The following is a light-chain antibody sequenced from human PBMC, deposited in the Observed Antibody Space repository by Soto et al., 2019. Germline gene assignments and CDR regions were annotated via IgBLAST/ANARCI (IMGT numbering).Light chain of an antibody. CDR3: SSFTTSSTVL. V-gene: IGLV2-14*01. Sequence: QSVLTQPASVSGSPGQSITISCTGTSSDVGGYNYVSWYQQLPGKAPKLMIYDVSNRPSGISNRFSGSKSGNTASLTISGLQAEDEADYYCSSFTTSSTVLFGGGTKLTVL. CDR1: SSDVGGYNY. CDR2: DVS. J-gene: IGLJ2*01.